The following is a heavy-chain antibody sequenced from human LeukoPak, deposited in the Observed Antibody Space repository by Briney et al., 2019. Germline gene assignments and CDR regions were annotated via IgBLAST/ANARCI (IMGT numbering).Heavy chain of an antibody. J-gene: IGHJ4*02. CDR3: ATDIVAVGPTPNYRDY. CDR1: EGTFISYA. CDR2: IIPIFGTA. D-gene: IGHD2-2*01. Sequence: ASVKVSCKASEGTFISYAISWVRQAPGQGLEWMGGIIPIFGTANYAQKFQGRVTITADESTSTAYMELSSLRSEDTAVYYCATDIVAVGPTPNYRDYWGQGTLVTVSS. V-gene: IGHV1-69*13.